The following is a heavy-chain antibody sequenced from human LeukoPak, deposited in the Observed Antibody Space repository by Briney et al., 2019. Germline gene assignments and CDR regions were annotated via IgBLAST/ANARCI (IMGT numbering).Heavy chain of an antibody. CDR2: IYSDGSNK. J-gene: IGHJ4*02. Sequence: GRSLRLSCAASGFTFSSYGMHWVRQAPGKGLEWVGVIYSDGSNKYFIDSVKGRFTISRDNSKNTVFLQMNSLRVDDTAVYYRARDLKSGYMDSWGQGTLVTVSS. CDR1: GFTFSSYG. CDR3: ARDLKSGYMDS. V-gene: IGHV3-33*01. D-gene: IGHD3-3*01.